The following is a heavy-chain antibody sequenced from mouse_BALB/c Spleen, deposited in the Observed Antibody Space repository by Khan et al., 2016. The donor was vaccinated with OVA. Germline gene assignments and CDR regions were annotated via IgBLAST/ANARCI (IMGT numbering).Heavy chain of an antibody. J-gene: IGHJ1*01. CDR1: GYTFTNYG. V-gene: IGHV9-1*02. CDR3: ARTFTTATSYFDV. CDR2: INTYTGEP. D-gene: IGHD1-2*01. Sequence: QVQLKQSGPELKKPGETVKISCKASGYTFTNYGMNWVKQAPGKGLKWMGWINTYTGEPTYADDFKGRFAFSLETSASTAYLQITNLKNEDMATYFCARTFTTATSYFDVWGAGTTVTVSS.